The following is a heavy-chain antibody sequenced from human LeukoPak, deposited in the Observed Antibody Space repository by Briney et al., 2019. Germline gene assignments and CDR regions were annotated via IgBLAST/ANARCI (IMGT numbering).Heavy chain of an antibody. D-gene: IGHD3-3*01. V-gene: IGHV4-34*01. Sequence: SETLSLTCAVYGGSFSGYYWSWIRQPPGKGLEWIGEINHSGSTNYNPSLKSRVTISVDTSKNQFSLKLSSVTAADTAVYYCAKDLVTIFGVVIPAYYYYGMDVWGQGTTVTVSS. J-gene: IGHJ6*02. CDR2: INHSGST. CDR1: GGSFSGYY. CDR3: AKDLVTIFGVVIPAYYYYGMDV.